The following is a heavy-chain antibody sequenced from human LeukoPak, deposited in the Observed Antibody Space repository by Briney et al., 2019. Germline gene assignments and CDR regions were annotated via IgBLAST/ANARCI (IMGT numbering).Heavy chain of an antibody. Sequence: SETLSLTCNVSGGSITNDDYWWSWIRQPPGTGLEWIGYIYYSGGTYYNPSLMSRLTISVDTSRAQFSLKLTSVTGADTAVYYCARGLGRDYYDSGGEIAHWGQGTLVTVSS. D-gene: IGHD3-22*01. CDR1: GGSITNDDYW. CDR2: IYYSGGT. J-gene: IGHJ4*02. V-gene: IGHV4-30-4*08. CDR3: ARGLGRDYYDSGGEIAH.